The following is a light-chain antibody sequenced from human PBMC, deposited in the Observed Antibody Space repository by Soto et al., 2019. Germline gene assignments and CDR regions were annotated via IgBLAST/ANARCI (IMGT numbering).Light chain of an antibody. CDR2: DDD. CDR3: GSWDSSLSAYV. Sequence: QSALTQPASVSGSPGQSITISCTGSGRDIGAYDYVSWYQQLPGTAPKLLIYDDDKRPSGIPDRFSGSKSGTSATLGITGFQTGDEADYYCGSWDSSLSAYVFGTGTKLTVL. J-gene: IGLJ1*01. V-gene: IGLV1-51*01. CDR1: GRDIGAYDY.